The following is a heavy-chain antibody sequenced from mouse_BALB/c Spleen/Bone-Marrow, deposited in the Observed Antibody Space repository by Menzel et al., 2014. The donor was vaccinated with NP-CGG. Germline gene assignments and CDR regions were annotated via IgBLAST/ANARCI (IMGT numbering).Heavy chain of an antibody. J-gene: IGHJ3*01. CDR1: GYSFTGYT. CDR2: INPYNGGT. CDR3: ARDYYGFSYGFAY. V-gene: IGHV1-18*01. D-gene: IGHD1-1*01. Sequence: EVKLVESGPELVKPGASMKISCKASGYSFTGYTMNWVKQSHGKNLERIGLINPYNGGTNYNQKFKGKATLTVDKSSSTAYMELLSLTSEDSAVYYCARDYYGFSYGFAYWGQGTLVTVSA.